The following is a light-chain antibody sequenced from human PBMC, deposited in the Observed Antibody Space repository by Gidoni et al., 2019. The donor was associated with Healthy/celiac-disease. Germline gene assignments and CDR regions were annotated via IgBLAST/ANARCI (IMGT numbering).Light chain of an antibody. CDR1: QSVLYSSNNKNY. CDR3: QQYYNSPRT. J-gene: IGKJ2*02. V-gene: IGKV4-1*01. Sequence: DIVMTQSPDSLAVSLGERATIHCKSSQSVLYSSNNKNYLAWYQQKPRQPPKLLIYWASTRASGVPDRFSGSGSGTDFTLTISSLQAEDVAVYYCQQYYNSPRTFXQXTKLEIK. CDR2: WAS.